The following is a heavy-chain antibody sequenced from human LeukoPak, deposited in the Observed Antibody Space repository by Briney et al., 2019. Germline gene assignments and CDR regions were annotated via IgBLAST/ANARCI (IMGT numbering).Heavy chain of an antibody. CDR2: ISSSSSYI. Sequence: KPGGSLRLSCAASGFTFSSYSMNWVRQAPGKGLEWVSSISSSSSYIYYADSVKGRFTISRDNAKNSLYLRMNSLRAEDTAVYYCARDGLGLEWLLRENDAFDIWGQGTMVTVSS. CDR3: ARDGLGLEWLLRENDAFDI. CDR1: GFTFSSYS. D-gene: IGHD3-3*01. J-gene: IGHJ3*02. V-gene: IGHV3-21*01.